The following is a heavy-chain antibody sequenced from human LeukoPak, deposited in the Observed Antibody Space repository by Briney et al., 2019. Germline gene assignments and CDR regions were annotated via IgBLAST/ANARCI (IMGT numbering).Heavy chain of an antibody. V-gene: IGHV4-34*01. Sequence: SETLSLTCAVYGGSFSGYYWSWIRQPPGKGLEWIGEINHSGSTNYNPSLKSRVTISVDTSKNQFSLKLSSVTAADTAVYYCARRLILWFGGVYGMDVWGQGTTVTVSS. CDR3: ARRLILWFGGVYGMDV. D-gene: IGHD3-10*01. CDR1: GGSFSGYY. J-gene: IGHJ6*02. CDR2: INHSGST.